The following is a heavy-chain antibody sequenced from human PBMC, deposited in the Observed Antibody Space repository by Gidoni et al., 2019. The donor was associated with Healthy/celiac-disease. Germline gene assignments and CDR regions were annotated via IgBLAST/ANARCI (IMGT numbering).Heavy chain of an antibody. CDR3: ARDSLWPGLGDY. CDR1: GFTVSSNY. Sequence: EVQLLESGGGLIQPGGSLRLSCAASGFTVSSNYMSWVRQAPGKGLEWVSVIYSGGITYYAASVKGRFTISRDNSKNTLYLQMNSLRAEDTAVYYCARDSLWPGLGDYWGQGTLVTVSS. V-gene: IGHV3-53*01. D-gene: IGHD3-16*01. J-gene: IGHJ4*02. CDR2: IYSGGIT.